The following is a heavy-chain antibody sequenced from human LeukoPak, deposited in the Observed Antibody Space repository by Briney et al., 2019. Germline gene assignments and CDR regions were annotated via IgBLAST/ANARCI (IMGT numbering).Heavy chain of an antibody. D-gene: IGHD4-17*01. CDR2: ISGSGDGT. CDR3: ARVVSVTTVTTGYFDY. Sequence: GGSLRLSCVASGFTFSSYGMSWVRQAPGKGLEWVSAISGSGDGTYYADSVKGRFTISRDTSKNTLYLQMNSLRAEDTAVYYCARVVSVTTVTTGYFDYWGQGTLVTVSS. J-gene: IGHJ4*02. V-gene: IGHV3-23*01. CDR1: GFTFSSYG.